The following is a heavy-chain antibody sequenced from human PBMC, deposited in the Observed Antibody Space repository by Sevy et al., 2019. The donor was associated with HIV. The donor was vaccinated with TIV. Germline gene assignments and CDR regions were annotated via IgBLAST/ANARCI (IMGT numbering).Heavy chain of an antibody. D-gene: IGHD3-10*01. V-gene: IGHV1-2*02. CDR1: GYTFTGYY. Sequence: ASVKVSCKASGYTFTGYYMHWVRQAPGQGLEWMGWINPNSGGTNYAQKFQGRVTMTSDTSISTAYMELSRLRSDDTAVYYCARDRGIWFGEFYYYYYGMDVWGQGTTVTVSS. J-gene: IGHJ6*02. CDR3: ARDRGIWFGEFYYYYYGMDV. CDR2: INPNSGGT.